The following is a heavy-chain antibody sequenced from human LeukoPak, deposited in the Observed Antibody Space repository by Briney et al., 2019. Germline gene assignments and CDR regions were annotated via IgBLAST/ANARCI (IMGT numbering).Heavy chain of an antibody. Sequence: PSETLSLTCTVSGGSISSSGYYWSWIRQHPGKGLEWIGNIYYNGSTNYNPSFKSRLSISLDTAKNQITLKLSSVTAADTAVYYCARDRHIAVFGVVPHRWFDPWGQGALVTVSS. D-gene: IGHD3-3*01. CDR1: GGSISSSGYY. J-gene: IGHJ5*02. CDR2: IYYNGST. CDR3: ARDRHIAVFGVVPHRWFDP. V-gene: IGHV4-31*03.